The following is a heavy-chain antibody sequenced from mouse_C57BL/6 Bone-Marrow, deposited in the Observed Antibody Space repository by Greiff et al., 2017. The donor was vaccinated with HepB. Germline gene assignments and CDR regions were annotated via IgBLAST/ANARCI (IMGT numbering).Heavy chain of an antibody. V-gene: IGHV5-4*01. Sequence: EVKLVESGGGLVKPGGSLKLSCAASGFTFSSYAMSWVRQTPEKRLEWVATISDGGSYTYYPDNVKGRFTISRDNAKNNLYLQMSHLKSEDTAMYYCARDWKDYAMGYWGQGTSVTVSS. CDR2: ISDGGSYT. CDR3: ARDWKDYAMGY. CDR1: GFTFSSYA. J-gene: IGHJ4*01.